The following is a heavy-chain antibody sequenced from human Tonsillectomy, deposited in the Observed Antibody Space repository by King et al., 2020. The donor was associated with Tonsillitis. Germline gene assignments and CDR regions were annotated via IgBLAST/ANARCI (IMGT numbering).Heavy chain of an antibody. CDR2: IYYSGST. V-gene: IGHV4-30-4*01. CDR3: ARVAEEAATDFRTTYYFDY. CDR1: GGSIISGNYY. Sequence: VQLQESGPGLVKPSQTLSLTCTVSGGSIISGNYYWSWIRQPPGKGLEWIGYIYYSGSTYYNPSLKSRITISVDTSKNQFSLKLSSTTAADTAVYYCARVAEEAATDFRTTYYFDYWGQGTLVTVSS. D-gene: IGHD2-15*01. J-gene: IGHJ4*02.